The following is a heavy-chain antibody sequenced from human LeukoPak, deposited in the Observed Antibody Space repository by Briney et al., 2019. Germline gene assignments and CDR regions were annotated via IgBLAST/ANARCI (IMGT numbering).Heavy chain of an antibody. Sequence: ASVKVSCKASGYTFTSYYMHWVRQAPGQGLEWMGIINPSGGSTSYAQKFQGRVTMTRDTSTSTVYMELSSLRSEDTAVYYCARGVAVAGAEYYFDYWGQGTLVTVSS. D-gene: IGHD6-19*01. CDR1: GYTFTSYY. V-gene: IGHV1-46*01. CDR2: INPSGGST. J-gene: IGHJ4*02. CDR3: ARGVAVAGAEYYFDY.